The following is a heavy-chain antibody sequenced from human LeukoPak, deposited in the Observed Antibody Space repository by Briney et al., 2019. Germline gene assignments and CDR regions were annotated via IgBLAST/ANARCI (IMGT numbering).Heavy chain of an antibody. D-gene: IGHD6-13*01. CDR1: GFTFSNFA. J-gene: IGHJ4*02. CDR3: AKEYSSSWYAPDPFDY. V-gene: IGHV3-23*01. CDR2: ISGSGGST. Sequence: PGGSLRLSCVASGFTFSNFAMVWVRQAPGKGLEWVSAISGSGGSTYYADSVKGRFTISRDNSKNTLYLQMNSPRAEDTAVYYCAKEYSSSWYAPDPFDYWGQGTLVTVSS.